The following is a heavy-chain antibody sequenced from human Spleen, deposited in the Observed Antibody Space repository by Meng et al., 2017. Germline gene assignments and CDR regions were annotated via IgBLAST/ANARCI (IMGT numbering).Heavy chain of an antibody. CDR2: INPTTLNT. V-gene: IGHV1-2*06. CDR3: ARDRATGDNDS. J-gene: IGHJ4*02. CDR1: GYTFTAYY. D-gene: IGHD1-1*01. Sequence: ASVKVSCKASGYTFTAYYIHCVRQAPGQGLEWMGRINPTTLNTNYAQKFQGRVTMTRDTSISTAYMELSSLRSDDTAVYYCARDRATGDNDSWGQGTLVTVSS.